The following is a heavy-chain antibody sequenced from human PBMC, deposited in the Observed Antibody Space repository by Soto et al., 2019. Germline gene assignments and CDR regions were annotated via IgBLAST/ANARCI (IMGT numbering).Heavy chain of an antibody. Sequence: QVHLVASGGGVVQPGRSLRLSCAGSGFTFRSYGMHWVRQAPGKGLEWVALISFDGNNEYYADSVKGRFTISRDNSKYTLYLQMNSLRPEDTAVYYCAKESSPPYCGGGSCYLGGWGYWGQGTLVTVSS. J-gene: IGHJ4*02. CDR2: ISFDGNNE. V-gene: IGHV3-30*18. CDR3: AKESSPPYCGGGSCYLGGWGY. CDR1: GFTFRSYG. D-gene: IGHD2-15*01.